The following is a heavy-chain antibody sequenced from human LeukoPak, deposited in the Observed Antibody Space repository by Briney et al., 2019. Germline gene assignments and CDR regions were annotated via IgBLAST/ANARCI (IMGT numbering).Heavy chain of an antibody. CDR3: ARLRGGYCSGGSCQRYAFDI. V-gene: IGHV5-51*01. J-gene: IGHJ3*02. CDR2: IFPGDSDT. Sequence: GVSLKISCTASGYSFTNYWIGWVRQMPGKGLECMGIIFPGDSDTRYTPSFQGQVTISGDKSIRTGYLHWSNLKASDTAMYYCARLRGGYCSGGSCQRYAFDIWGQGTMVTV. D-gene: IGHD2-15*01. CDR1: GYSFTNYW.